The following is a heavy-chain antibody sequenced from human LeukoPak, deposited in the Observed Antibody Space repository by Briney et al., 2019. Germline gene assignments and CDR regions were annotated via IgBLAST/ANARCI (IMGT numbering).Heavy chain of an antibody. D-gene: IGHD4-17*01. CDR2: IYYSGST. Sequence: SETPSLTCTVSGGSISSGDYYWSWIRQPPGKGLEWIGYIYYSGSTYYNPSLKSRVTISVDTSKNQFSLKLSSVTAADTAVYYCARGGDYAAVYFDYWGQGTLVTVSS. V-gene: IGHV4-30-4*01. J-gene: IGHJ4*02. CDR1: GGSISSGDYY. CDR3: ARGGDYAAVYFDY.